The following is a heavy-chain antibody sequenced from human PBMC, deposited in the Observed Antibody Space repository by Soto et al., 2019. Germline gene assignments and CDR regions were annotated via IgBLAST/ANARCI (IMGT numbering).Heavy chain of an antibody. D-gene: IGHD4-17*01. J-gene: IGHJ6*02. V-gene: IGHV5-51*01. Sequence: PGESLKISCKGSGYSLTSYWIGWVRQMPGKGLEWMGIIYPGDSDTRYSPSFQGQVTISADKSISTAYLQWSSLKASDTAMYYCARQGTTVTTDYYYYYGMDVWGQGTTVTVSS. CDR1: GYSLTSYW. CDR2: IYPGDSDT. CDR3: ARQGTTVTTDYYYYYGMDV.